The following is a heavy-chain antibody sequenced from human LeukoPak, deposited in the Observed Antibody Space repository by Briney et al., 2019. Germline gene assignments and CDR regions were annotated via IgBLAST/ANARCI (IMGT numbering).Heavy chain of an antibody. V-gene: IGHV3-7*01. J-gene: IGHJ4*02. CDR3: APSHDSSGND. D-gene: IGHD3-22*01. Sequence: EGSLRLSCVASGLSFSSYWMAWVRQAPGKGLEWVANIQYDGTHKFYADSVKGRFTISRDNAKNSLFLEMNSLRADDTAVYFCAPSHDSSGNDWGQGTLVTVSS. CDR2: IQYDGTHK. CDR1: GLSFSSYW.